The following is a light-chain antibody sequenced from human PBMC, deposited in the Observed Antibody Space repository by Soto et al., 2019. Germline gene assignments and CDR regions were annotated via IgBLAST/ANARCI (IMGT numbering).Light chain of an antibody. CDR2: RNN. V-gene: IGLV1-47*01. CDR1: TSNIGSDF. CDR3: VSWDGSLSGWV. Sequence: QSVLTQPPSASGTPGQKVTISCSGTTSNIGSDFLYWFQQFPGTAPILLIYRNNQRPSGVSDRFSGSKSGTSGSLPISGLQSEDEADYYCVSWDGSLSGWVFGGGTKLTVL. J-gene: IGLJ3*02.